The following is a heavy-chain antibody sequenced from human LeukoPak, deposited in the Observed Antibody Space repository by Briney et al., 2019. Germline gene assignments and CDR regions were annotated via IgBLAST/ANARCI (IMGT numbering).Heavy chain of an antibody. Sequence: GGSLRLSCAPSGFTFYDYGMSWVRHAPGRGLEWGSGINWNGGSTGYADSVKGRFTISRDNAKNSLYLQMNSLRAEDTALYYCARVRYYDSSGYSTELFDYWGQGTLVTVSS. CDR1: GFTFYDYG. CDR3: ARVRYYDSSGYSTELFDY. CDR2: INWNGGST. J-gene: IGHJ4*02. D-gene: IGHD3-22*01. V-gene: IGHV3-20*04.